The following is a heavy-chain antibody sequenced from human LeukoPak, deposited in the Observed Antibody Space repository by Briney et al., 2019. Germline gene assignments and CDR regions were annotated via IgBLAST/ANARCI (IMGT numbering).Heavy chain of an antibody. Sequence: GGSLRVSCAGSGFTFKNYGITWLRQAPGKGLEWVSSVDGSGTYTLYADSVERRFTISRDNFKNTAYLQMNSRRAEDTAIYYCAKRPARPKPFDCWAQGTLVTVSS. D-gene: IGHD1-14*01. V-gene: IGHV3-23*01. J-gene: IGHJ4*02. CDR1: GFTFKNYG. CDR2: VDGSGTYT. CDR3: AKRPARPKPFDC.